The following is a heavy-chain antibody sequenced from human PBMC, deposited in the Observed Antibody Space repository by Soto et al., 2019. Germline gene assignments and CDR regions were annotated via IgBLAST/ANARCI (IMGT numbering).Heavy chain of an antibody. CDR1: GGSISSSNW. D-gene: IGHD6-6*01. Sequence: XETLSLTCAVSGGSISSSNWWSCVRQPPGKGLEWIGEIYHSGSTNYNPSLKSRVTISVDKSKNQFSLKLSSVTAADTAVYYCARGERGYSSSSHYYYYGMDVWGQGTTVTVSS. J-gene: IGHJ6*02. V-gene: IGHV4-4*02. CDR2: IYHSGST. CDR3: ARGERGYSSSSHYYYYGMDV.